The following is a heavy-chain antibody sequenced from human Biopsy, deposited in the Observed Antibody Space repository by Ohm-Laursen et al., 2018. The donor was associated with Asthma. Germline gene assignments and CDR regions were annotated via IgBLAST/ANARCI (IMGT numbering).Heavy chain of an antibody. V-gene: IGHV4-30-4*01. CDR3: AREVSYGDIYFGIDV. J-gene: IGHJ6*02. CDR2: GFWSGST. CDR1: GGYNGSSDPH. Sequence: SQTLSLTCRVPGGYNGSSDPHWAWIRQATGKGLEWIGFGFWSGSTHYSRSLQRRVYISIDTATNVFSMKLRSVTPADTAVYFCAREVSYGDIYFGIDVWGPGNTVVVS. D-gene: IGHD4-17*01.